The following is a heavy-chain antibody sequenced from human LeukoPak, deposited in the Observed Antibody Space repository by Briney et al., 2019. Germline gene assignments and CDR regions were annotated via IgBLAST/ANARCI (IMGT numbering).Heavy chain of an antibody. V-gene: IGHV5-51*01. D-gene: IGHD6-13*01. CDR1: GYGFTSYW. CDR3: TSAAAGTGAYYYYMDV. Sequence: GESLKISCKGSGYGFTSYWIGWVRQMPGKGLEWMGIIYPGDSDTRYSPSFQGQVTISADKSISTAYLQWSSLKASDTAMYYCTSAAAGTGAYYYYMDVWGKGTTVTVSS. CDR2: IYPGDSDT. J-gene: IGHJ6*03.